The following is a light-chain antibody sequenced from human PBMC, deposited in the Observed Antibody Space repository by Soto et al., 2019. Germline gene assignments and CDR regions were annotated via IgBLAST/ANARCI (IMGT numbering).Light chain of an antibody. J-gene: IGLJ2*01. CDR1: SGHSSYA. V-gene: IGLV4-69*01. Sequence: QSVLTQSPSASASLGASVKLTCTPSSGHSSYAIAWHQQQPEKGPRYLMKLNSDGSHSKGDGIPDRFSGSSSGAERYLTISSLQSEDEADYYCQTWGSGILVFGGGTQLTVL. CDR2: LNSDGSH. CDR3: QTWGSGILV.